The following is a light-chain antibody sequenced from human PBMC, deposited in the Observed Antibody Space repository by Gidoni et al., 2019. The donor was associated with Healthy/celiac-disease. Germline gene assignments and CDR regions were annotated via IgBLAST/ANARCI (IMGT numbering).Light chain of an antibody. J-gene: IGLJ2*01. CDR2: KDS. Sequence: SYELTQPPPVSVSPGQTARITCSGDALPKQYAYWYQQKPGQAPALVIYKDSERTSGIPDRFSGSSSGTTVTLTISGGQAEDEADDYCQSADSSGTSVVFGGGTKLTVL. CDR1: ALPKQY. V-gene: IGLV3-25*03. CDR3: QSADSSGTSVV.